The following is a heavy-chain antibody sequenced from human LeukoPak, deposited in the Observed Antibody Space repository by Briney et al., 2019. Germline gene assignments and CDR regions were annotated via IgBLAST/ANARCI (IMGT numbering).Heavy chain of an antibody. CDR2: ISYDENNR. V-gene: IGHV3-30*18. CDR1: ASAFSTLG. Sequence: PGRSLRLSCAASASAFSTLGTHWDRQAPGNGLEWVAAISYDENNRYYADSLKGRFTISRDNSKNTLYLQMNSLRAEDTAIYYCAKQGGRGFSYGRDFDYWGQGTLVTVSS. CDR3: AKQGGRGFSYGRDFDY. J-gene: IGHJ4*02. D-gene: IGHD5-18*01.